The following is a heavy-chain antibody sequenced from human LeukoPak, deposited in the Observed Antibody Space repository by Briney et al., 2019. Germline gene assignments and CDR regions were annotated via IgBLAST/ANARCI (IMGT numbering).Heavy chain of an antibody. CDR1: GGSFSGYY. CDR2: INHSGGT. V-gene: IGHV4-34*01. J-gene: IGHJ6*02. Sequence: SETLSLTCAVYGGSFSGYYWSWIRQPPGKGLEWIGEINHSGGTNYNPSLKSRVTISVDTSKSQFSLKLSSVTAADTAVYYCARGHIYYYYGMDVWGQGTTVTVSS. CDR3: ARGHIYYYYGMDV. D-gene: IGHD3-3*02.